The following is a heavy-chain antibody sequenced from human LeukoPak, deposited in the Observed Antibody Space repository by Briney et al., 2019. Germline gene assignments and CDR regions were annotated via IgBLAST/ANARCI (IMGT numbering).Heavy chain of an antibody. J-gene: IGHJ4*02. CDR3: ARHSATRGSGYNGVGY. D-gene: IGHD5-24*01. V-gene: IGHV5-51*01. CDR1: GYSFPNYW. CDR2: IYPDDSDT. Sequence: GESLKIPCQGSGYSFPNYWIGWVRQMPGKGLEWMGIIYPDDSDTRYSPSFQGQVTISVDKSISTAYLQWSSLKASDTAMYYCARHSATRGSGYNGVGYWGQGTLVTVSS.